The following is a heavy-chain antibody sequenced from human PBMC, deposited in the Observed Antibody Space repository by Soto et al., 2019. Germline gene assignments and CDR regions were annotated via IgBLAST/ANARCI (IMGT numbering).Heavy chain of an antibody. CDR2: ISGNGGST. J-gene: IGHJ4*02. D-gene: IGHD2-15*01. V-gene: IGHV3-23*01. CDR3: AKRLWDILVVVPAQN. CDR1: GFTFSNYA. Sequence: GGSLRLSCAASGFTFSNYAMSWVRQAPGKGLEWVSAISGNGGSTYYADSVKGRFTISRDNSKNRLYLQMNSLRAGDTAIYYCAKRLWDILVVVPAQNWGQGTLVTVSS.